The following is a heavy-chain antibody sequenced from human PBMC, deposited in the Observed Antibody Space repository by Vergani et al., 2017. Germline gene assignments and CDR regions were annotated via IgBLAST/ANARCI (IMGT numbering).Heavy chain of an antibody. CDR2: ISGSGSRT. J-gene: IGHJ4*02. CDR1: GFTFSSYA. D-gene: IGHD5-18*01. V-gene: IGHV3-23*01. Sequence: EVQLLESGGGLVQPGGSLRLSCAASGFTFSSYAMSWVRQAPGKGLEWVSAISGSGSRTYYADSVEGRFTVSRDNSKNTLYLQMNSLRAEDTAVYYCAKVRNTAMVTAAFDYWGQGTLVTVSS. CDR3: AKVRNTAMVTAAFDY.